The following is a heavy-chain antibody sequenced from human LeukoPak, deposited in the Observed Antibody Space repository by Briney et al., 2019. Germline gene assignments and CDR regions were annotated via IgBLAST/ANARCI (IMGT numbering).Heavy chain of an antibody. D-gene: IGHD3-3*01. CDR2: ISYDGSNK. J-gene: IGHJ6*02. V-gene: IGHV3-30*18. Sequence: PGRSLRLSCAASGFTFSRYGMHWVRQAPGKGLEWVAVISYDGSNKYYEDSVKDRITISRDNSKNTLYLQMNSLRAEDTAVYYCAKSFWSGYSVNYYYYGMDVWGQGTTVTVSS. CDR3: AKSFWSGYSVNYYYYGMDV. CDR1: GFTFSRYG.